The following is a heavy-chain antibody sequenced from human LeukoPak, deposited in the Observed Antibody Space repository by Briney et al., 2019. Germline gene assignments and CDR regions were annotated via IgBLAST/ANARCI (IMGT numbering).Heavy chain of an antibody. CDR1: GFTFRGFW. V-gene: IGHV3-7*01. D-gene: IGHD2-15*01. CDR3: ARARGSCGYYFDN. J-gene: IGHJ4*02. Sequence: GGSLRLSCAVSGFTFRGFWMSWVRQAPGKGLEWVANIKEDGSEKYYVDSVKGRFTISRDNAKNSQHLQMNSLGAEDTAVYYCARARGSCGYYFDNWGQGTLVAVSS. CDR2: IKEDGSEK.